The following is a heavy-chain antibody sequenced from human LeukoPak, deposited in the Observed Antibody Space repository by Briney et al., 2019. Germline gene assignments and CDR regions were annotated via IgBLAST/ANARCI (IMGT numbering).Heavy chain of an antibody. CDR3: ARAKGHNYDFWSGYYAYYYYYYMDV. J-gene: IGHJ6*03. V-gene: IGHV3-11*01. D-gene: IGHD3-3*01. CDR2: ISSSGSTI. Sequence: GGSLRLSCAASGFTFGDYYMSWIRQAPGKGLEWVSYISSSGSTIYYADSVKGRFTISRDNAKNSLYLQMNSLRAEDTAVYYCARAKGHNYDFWSGYYAYYYYYYMDVWGKGTTVTVSS. CDR1: GFTFGDYY.